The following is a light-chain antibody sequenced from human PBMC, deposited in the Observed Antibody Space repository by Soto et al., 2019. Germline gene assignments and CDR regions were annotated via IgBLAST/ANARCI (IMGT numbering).Light chain of an antibody. CDR2: GAS. J-gene: IGKJ2*01. Sequence: EIVLTQSPGTLSFSPGERATLSCRASQSVSSDYLAWYRQKPGQAPRLLIYGASSRATGIPDRFSGSGSGTDFTLTVSRLEPEDFAVFYCQQYGSSPPTFGQGTKVEIK. CDR1: QSVSSDY. V-gene: IGKV3-20*01. CDR3: QQYGSSPPT.